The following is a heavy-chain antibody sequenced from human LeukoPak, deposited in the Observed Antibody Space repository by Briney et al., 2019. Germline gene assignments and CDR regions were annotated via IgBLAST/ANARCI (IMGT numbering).Heavy chain of an antibody. D-gene: IGHD1-1*01. CDR2: ISYDGSNK. V-gene: IGHV3-30*04. Sequence: QTGGSLRLSCAASGFTFSSYAMHWVRQAPGKGQEWVAVISYDGSNKYYADSVKGRFTISRDNSKNTLYLQMNSLRAEDTAVYYCARRTAAEYYFDYWGQGTLVTVSS. CDR3: ARRTAAEYYFDY. CDR1: GFTFSSYA. J-gene: IGHJ4*02.